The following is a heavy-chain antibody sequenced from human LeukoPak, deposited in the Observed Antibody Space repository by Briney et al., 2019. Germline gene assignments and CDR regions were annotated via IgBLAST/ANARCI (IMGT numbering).Heavy chain of an antibody. D-gene: IGHD1-14*01. J-gene: IGHJ6*03. CDR2: INHSGST. Sequence: SETLSLTCAVYGGSFSGYYWSWIRQPPGKGLEWIGEINHSGSTNYNPSLKSRVTISVDTSKNQFSLKVSSVTAADTAVYYCAREGQPPYYYYYMDVWGKGTTVTISS. CDR3: AREGQPPYYYYYMDV. CDR1: GGSFSGYY. V-gene: IGHV4-34*01.